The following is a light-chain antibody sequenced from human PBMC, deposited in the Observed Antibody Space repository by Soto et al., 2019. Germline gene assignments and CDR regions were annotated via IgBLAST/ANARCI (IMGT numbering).Light chain of an antibody. V-gene: IGKV1-9*01. CDR2: GAS. CDR1: QGIANF. J-gene: IGKJ3*01. CDR3: QRLNRFPIP. Sequence: IQLTQSPSSLSASVGDRVTISCRASQGIANFLAWYQQKPGQAPKLLIYGASTLSSGVPSRFRGSGSQTDFPLTISSLQPEDFANSYCQRLNRFPIPFDPVTKVYIK.